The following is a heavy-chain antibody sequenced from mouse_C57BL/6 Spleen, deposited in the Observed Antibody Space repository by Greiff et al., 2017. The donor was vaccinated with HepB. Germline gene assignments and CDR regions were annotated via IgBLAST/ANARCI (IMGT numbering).Heavy chain of an antibody. CDR3: ARDASTGWYFDV. D-gene: IGHD4-1*02. V-gene: IGHV3-6*01. J-gene: IGHJ1*03. CDR1: GYSITSGYY. Sequence: EVKLLESGPGLVKPSQSLSLTCSVTGYSITSGYYWNWIRQFPGNKLEWMGYISYDGSNNYNPSLKNRISITRDTSKNQFFLKLNSVTTEDTATYYCARDASTGWYFDVWGTGTTVTVSS. CDR2: ISYDGSN.